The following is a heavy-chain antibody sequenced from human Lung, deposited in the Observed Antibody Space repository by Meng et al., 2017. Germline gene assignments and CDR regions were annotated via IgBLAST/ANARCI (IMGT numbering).Heavy chain of an antibody. J-gene: IGHJ4*02. Sequence: GHGVVTTSMRLRVSCAPSCFIISRNAMSSVRHAPGKGIELVAAISYDGRNQHYAASVKCRFTISRDNSENTLYLQMNSLRAEDTAVYYCARNNYGDYYFDYWGQGTLVTVSS. CDR3: ARNNYGDYYFDY. D-gene: IGHD4-17*01. CDR1: CFIISRNA. V-gene: IGHV3-30*01. CDR2: ISYDGRNQ.